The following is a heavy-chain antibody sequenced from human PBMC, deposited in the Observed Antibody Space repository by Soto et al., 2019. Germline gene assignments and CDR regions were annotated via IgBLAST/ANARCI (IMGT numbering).Heavy chain of an antibody. CDR1: GFSFSNFG. CDR3: AKLADFGGVMTVPAADGTH. CDR2: ISFDGYSM. J-gene: IGHJ1*01. V-gene: IGHV3-30*18. Sequence: QVQLVESGGGVAQPGTSLRLSCVASGFSFSNFGLHWVRQGPGKGLEWVAVISFDGYSMKNTDSVKGRFTISRDSPKNSLFLQMDSRKSEDTAIYYWAKLADFGGVMTVPAADGTHWGQGTLVTVSA. D-gene: IGHD3-16*01.